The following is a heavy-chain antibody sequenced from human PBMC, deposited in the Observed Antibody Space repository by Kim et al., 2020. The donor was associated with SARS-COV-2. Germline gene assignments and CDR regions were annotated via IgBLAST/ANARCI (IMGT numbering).Heavy chain of an antibody. J-gene: IGHJ4*02. V-gene: IGHV3-21*01. D-gene: IGHD2-15*01. CDR1: GFTFSSYS. CDR3: ARDYCRGGSCYD. Sequence: GGSLRLSCAASGFTFSSYSMNWVRQAPGKGLEWVSSISSSSSYIYYADSVKGRFTISRDNAKNSLYLQMNSLRAEDTAVYYCARDYCRGGSCYDWGQGTLVTVSS. CDR2: ISSSSSYI.